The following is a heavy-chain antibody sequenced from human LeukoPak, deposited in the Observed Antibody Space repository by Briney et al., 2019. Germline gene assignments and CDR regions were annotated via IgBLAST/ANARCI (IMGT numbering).Heavy chain of an antibody. Sequence: GASVKVSCKASGYTFTSYVIGWGGQAPGQGLEWMGWISAYNGNTNYAQKLQGRVTMTTDTSTSTAYMELRSLRSDDTAVYYCARDSPRIGSSSFYYYYYMDVWGKGTTVTVSS. CDR1: GYTFTSYV. CDR2: ISAYNGNT. D-gene: IGHD6-6*01. V-gene: IGHV1-18*01. CDR3: ARDSPRIGSSSFYYYYYMDV. J-gene: IGHJ6*03.